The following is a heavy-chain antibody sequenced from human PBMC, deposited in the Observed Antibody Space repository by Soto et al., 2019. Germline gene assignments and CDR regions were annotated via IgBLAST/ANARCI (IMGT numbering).Heavy chain of an antibody. CDR3: ARDDGGWYYY. V-gene: IGHV1-18*01. Sequence: ASVKVSCKASGYIFRSYGITWVRQAPGQGLEWMGWISAYNGNTNYAQNLQGRVTMTTDTSTSTVYMELRSLRFDDTAVYYCARDDGGWYYYWGQGTLVTVSS. J-gene: IGHJ4*02. CDR2: ISAYNGNT. CDR1: GYIFRSYG. D-gene: IGHD6-19*01.